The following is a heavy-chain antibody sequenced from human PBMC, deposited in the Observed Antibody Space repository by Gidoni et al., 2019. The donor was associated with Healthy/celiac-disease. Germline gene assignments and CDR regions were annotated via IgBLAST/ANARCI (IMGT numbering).Heavy chain of an antibody. V-gene: IGHV4-30-4*01. Sequence: QVQLQESGPGLVKPSQTLSLTCTVPGGSISSGDYYWSWIRQPPGKGLEWIGYIYYSGSTYYNPSLKSRVTISVDTSKNQFSLKLSSVTAADTAVYYCATAGYYDILTGYNWFDPWGQGTLVTVSS. D-gene: IGHD3-9*01. J-gene: IGHJ5*02. CDR2: IYYSGST. CDR3: ATAGYYDILTGYNWFDP. CDR1: GGSISSGDYY.